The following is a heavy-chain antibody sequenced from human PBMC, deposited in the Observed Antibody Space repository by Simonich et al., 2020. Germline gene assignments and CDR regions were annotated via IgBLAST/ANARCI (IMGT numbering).Heavy chain of an antibody. CDR1: GYSFTSYW. Sequence: EVQLVQSGAEVNKPGESLKISCKGSGYSFTSYWIGWVRQMPGKGLEWLGIINPGDSDHSYSPSFQGQVTISADKSISTAYLQWSSLKASDTAMYYCVRPDSGYDYFDYWGQGTLVTVSS. V-gene: IGHV5-51*03. CDR3: VRPDSGYDYFDY. CDR2: INPGDSDH. J-gene: IGHJ4*02. D-gene: IGHD5-12*01.